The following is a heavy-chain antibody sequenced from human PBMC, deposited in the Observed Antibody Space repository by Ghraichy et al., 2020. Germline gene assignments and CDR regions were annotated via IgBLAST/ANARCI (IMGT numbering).Heavy chain of an antibody. Sequence: GGSLRLSCEASGFTFSSYAMSWVRQAPGKGLEWVSAISGSGGSTYYADSVKGRFTISRDNSKNTLYLQMNSLRAEDTAVYYCAKDRGRGYSYGTLGAFDIWGQGTMVTVSS. D-gene: IGHD5-18*01. CDR3: AKDRGRGYSYGTLGAFDI. V-gene: IGHV3-23*01. J-gene: IGHJ3*02. CDR1: GFTFSSYA. CDR2: ISGSGGST.